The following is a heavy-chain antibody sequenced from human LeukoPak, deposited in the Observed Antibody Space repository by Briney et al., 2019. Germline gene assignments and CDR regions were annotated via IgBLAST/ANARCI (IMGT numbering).Heavy chain of an antibody. CDR1: GGSFSGYY. D-gene: IGHD3-9*01. V-gene: IGHV4-59*01. CDR3: ARLNPYYDILTGYYPGLAFDP. CDR2: IYYSGST. Sequence: SETLSLTCAVYGGSFSGYYWSWIRQPPGKGLEWIGYIYYSGSTNYNPSLKSRVTISVDTSKNQFSLKLSSVTAADTAVYYCARLNPYYDILTGYYPGLAFDPWGQGTLVTVSS. J-gene: IGHJ5*02.